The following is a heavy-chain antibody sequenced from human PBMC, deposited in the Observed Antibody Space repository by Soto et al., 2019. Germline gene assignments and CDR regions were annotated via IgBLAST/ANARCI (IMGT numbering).Heavy chain of an antibody. V-gene: IGHV3-23*01. CDR1: GFTFSSYA. CDR2: ISSSGGST. D-gene: IGHD5-12*01. Sequence: EVQLLESGGGLVQPGGSLRLSCAASGFTFSSYAMSWVRQAPGKGLEWVSAISSSGGSTYYADSVKGRFTISRGNSKNTLYLQMNSLRAEDTAVYYCAKDLGGYSGYAFDYWGQGTLVTVSS. CDR3: AKDLGGYSGYAFDY. J-gene: IGHJ4*02.